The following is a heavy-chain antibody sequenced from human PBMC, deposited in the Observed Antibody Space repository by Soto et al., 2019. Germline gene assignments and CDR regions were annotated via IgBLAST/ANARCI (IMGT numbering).Heavy chain of an antibody. Sequence: SETLSLTCTVSGGSISSYYWSWIRQPPGKGLEWIGYIYYSGSTNYNPSLKSRVTISVDTSKNQFSLKLSSVTAADTAVYYCARYYVTTVVTGVCYFDYWGQGTLVTVSS. J-gene: IGHJ4*02. D-gene: IGHD4-17*01. CDR3: ARYYVTTVVTGVCYFDY. CDR2: IYYSGST. CDR1: GGSISSYY. V-gene: IGHV4-59*01.